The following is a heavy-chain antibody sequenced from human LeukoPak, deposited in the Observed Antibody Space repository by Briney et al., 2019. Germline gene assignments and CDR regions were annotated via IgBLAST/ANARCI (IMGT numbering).Heavy chain of an antibody. D-gene: IGHD3-10*01. CDR1: GFTFSSYS. CDR3: ARADLWFGELSFDY. V-gene: IGHV3-7*01. CDR2: IKQDGSEK. J-gene: IGHJ4*02. Sequence: GGSLRLSCAASGFTFSSYSMHWVRQAPGKGLEWVANIKQDGSEKYYVDSVKGRFTISRDNAKNSLYLQMNSLRAEDTAVYYCARADLWFGELSFDYWGQGTLVTVSS.